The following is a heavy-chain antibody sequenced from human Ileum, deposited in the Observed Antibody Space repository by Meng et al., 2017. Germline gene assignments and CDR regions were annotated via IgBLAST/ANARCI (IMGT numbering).Heavy chain of an antibody. CDR3: ARDCSGGGCFDP. J-gene: IGHJ5*02. D-gene: IGHD2-15*01. CDR1: GGAFSSSA. CDR2: IIPILNAS. V-gene: IGHV1-69*06. Sequence: QVQLVQPGAEVTYPGPSVTVSCNASGGAFSSSAIGWLRPAPGRGLEWMGGIIPILNASTYAQNFKGRVTLSADMATTTVYMGLSSLTSDDTAVYFCARDCSGGGCFDPWGQGTLVTVSS.